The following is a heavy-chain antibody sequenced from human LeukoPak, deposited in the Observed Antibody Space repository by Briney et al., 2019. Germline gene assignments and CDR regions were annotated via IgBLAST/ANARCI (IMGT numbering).Heavy chain of an antibody. J-gene: IGHJ5*02. CDR2: INPNPAVT. CDR3: ARSSMVDAASPGT. CDR1: GYTFTGYY. V-gene: IGHV1-2*06. D-gene: IGHD2-15*01. Sequence: GASVKVSCKASGYTFTGYYIHWVRQAPGQGVEWMLRINPNPAVTNYAQNFHGRVTMTRDTSISTAYIDLSSLTSDDTAFYYCARSSMVDAASPGTWGQGTLVTVSS.